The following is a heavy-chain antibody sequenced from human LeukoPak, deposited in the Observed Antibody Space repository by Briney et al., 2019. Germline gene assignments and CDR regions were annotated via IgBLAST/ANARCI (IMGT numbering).Heavy chain of an antibody. Sequence: GGSLRLSCAASGFTFSSYAMSWVRQAPGKGLEWVSVISGSGDSAYYADSVKGRFTISRDNSQNTLYLQMNSLRAEDAAVYYCAKGVASSAYSAFDYWGQGTLVTVSS. J-gene: IGHJ4*02. D-gene: IGHD3-22*01. V-gene: IGHV3-23*01. CDR1: GFTFSSYA. CDR3: AKGVASSAYSAFDY. CDR2: ISGSGDSA.